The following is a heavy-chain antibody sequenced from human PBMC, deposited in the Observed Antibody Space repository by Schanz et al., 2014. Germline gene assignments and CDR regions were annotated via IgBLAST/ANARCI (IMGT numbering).Heavy chain of an antibody. CDR3: ATDYSGGGCHI. V-gene: IGHV3-33*08. CDR2: VCYDGSKK. D-gene: IGHD6-19*01. Sequence: VQLVESGGGLVQPGGSLRLSCAASGFTFRSHGMHWVRQAPGKGLEWVAVVCYDGSKKYYADSVKGRFTTSRDNSKNTMYLQMNSLRAEDTALYFCATDYSGGGCHIWGQGTMVTVSS. J-gene: IGHJ3*02. CDR1: GFTFRSHG.